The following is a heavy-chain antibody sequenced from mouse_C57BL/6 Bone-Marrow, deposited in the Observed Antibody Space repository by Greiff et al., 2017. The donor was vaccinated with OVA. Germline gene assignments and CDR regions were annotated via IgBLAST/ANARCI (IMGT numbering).Heavy chain of an antibody. CDR3: ARHGLYGNYFDY. CDR1: GFTFSDYY. J-gene: IGHJ2*01. Sequence: EVKLEESGGGLVQPGGSLKLSCAASGFTFSDYYMYWVRQTPEKRLEWVAYISNGGGSTYYPDTVKGRFTISRDNAKNTLYLQMSRLKSEDTAMYYCARHGLYGNYFDYWGQGTTLTVSS. D-gene: IGHD2-1*01. V-gene: IGHV5-12*01. CDR2: ISNGGGST.